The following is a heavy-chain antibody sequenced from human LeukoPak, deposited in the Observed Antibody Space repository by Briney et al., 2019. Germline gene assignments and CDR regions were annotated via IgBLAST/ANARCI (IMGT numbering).Heavy chain of an antibody. J-gene: IGHJ4*02. V-gene: IGHV3-21*01. D-gene: IGHD3-22*01. Sequence: GGSLRLSCAASGFTFSSYSMNWVRQAPGKGLEWVSSISSSSSYIYYADSVKGRFTISRDNAKNSLYLQMNSLRAEDTAVYYCARELDYYDSNGYGILFDYWGQGTLVTVSS. CDR2: ISSSSSYI. CDR1: GFTFSSYS. CDR3: ARELDYYDSNGYGILFDY.